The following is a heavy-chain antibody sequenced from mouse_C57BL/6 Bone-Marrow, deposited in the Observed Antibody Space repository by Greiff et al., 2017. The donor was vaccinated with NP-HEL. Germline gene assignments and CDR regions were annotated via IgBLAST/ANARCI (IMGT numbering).Heavy chain of an antibody. CDR3: ARSGYLYYFDY. CDR2: IYPGGGYT. CDR1: GYTFTNYW. J-gene: IGHJ2*01. V-gene: IGHV1-63*01. D-gene: IGHD3-1*01. Sequence: VQLQESGAELVRPGTSVKMSCKASGYTFTNYWIGWAKQRPGHGLEWIGDIYPGGGYTNYNEKFKGKATLTADKSSSTAYMQFSSLTSEDSAIYYCARSGYLYYFDYWGQGTTLTVSS.